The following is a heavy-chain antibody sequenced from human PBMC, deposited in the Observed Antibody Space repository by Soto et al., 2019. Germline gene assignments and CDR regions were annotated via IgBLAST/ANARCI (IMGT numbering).Heavy chain of an antibody. CDR2: IYYSGT. CDR3: ARASAYCASGSCYAKWGS. V-gene: IGHV4-30-4*01. CDR1: GASISNDDYF. D-gene: IGHD2-21*01. J-gene: IGHJ5*02. Sequence: PSETLSLTCTVSGASISNDDYFWSWIRQPPGKGLEWIGFIYYSGTYYNPSLKSRATISADTSKNHFSLKLTSVTAADTAVYYCARASAYCASGSCYAKWGSWGQGTLVTVSS.